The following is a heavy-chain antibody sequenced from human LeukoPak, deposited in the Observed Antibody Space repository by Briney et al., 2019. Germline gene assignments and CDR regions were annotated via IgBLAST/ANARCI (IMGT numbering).Heavy chain of an antibody. CDR1: GFTFSSYA. D-gene: IGHD3-22*01. J-gene: IGHJ4*02. Sequence: GGSLRLPCAASGFTFSSYAMHWVRQAPGKGLEWVAVISYDGSNKYYADSVKGRFTISRDNSKNTLYLQMNSLRAEDTAVYYCARGIRPYYYDSSGPDYWGQGTLVTVSS. CDR3: ARGIRPYYYDSSGPDY. CDR2: ISYDGSNK. V-gene: IGHV3-30-3*01.